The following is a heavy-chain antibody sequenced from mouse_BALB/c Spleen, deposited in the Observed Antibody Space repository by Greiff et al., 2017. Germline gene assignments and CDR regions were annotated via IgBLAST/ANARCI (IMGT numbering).Heavy chain of an antibody. D-gene: IGHD2-4*01. CDR3: ARDHLSTMITTYYFDY. Sequence: DVKLVESGGGLVQPGGSLKLSCAASGFTFSSYGMSWVRQTPDKRLELVATINSKGGSTYYPDSVKGRFTISRDNAKNTLYLQMSSLTSEDTAMYYCARDHLSTMITTYYFDYWGQGTTLTVSS. J-gene: IGHJ2*01. V-gene: IGHV5-6-3*01. CDR2: INSKGGST. CDR1: GFTFSSYG.